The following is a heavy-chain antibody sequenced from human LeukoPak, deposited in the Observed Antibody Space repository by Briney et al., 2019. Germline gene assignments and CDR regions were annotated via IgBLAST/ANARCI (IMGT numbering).Heavy chain of an antibody. CDR1: GFTVSSNY. CDR3: ARGLGSGWYWGY. Sequence: GGSLRLSCAASGFTVSSNYMSWVRQAPGKGLEWVSVIYSDGSTYYADSVKGRFTISRDNSKSTLYLQMNSLRVEDTAVYYCARGLGSGWYWGYWGQGTLVTVSS. J-gene: IGHJ4*02. D-gene: IGHD6-19*01. V-gene: IGHV3-53*01. CDR2: IYSDGST.